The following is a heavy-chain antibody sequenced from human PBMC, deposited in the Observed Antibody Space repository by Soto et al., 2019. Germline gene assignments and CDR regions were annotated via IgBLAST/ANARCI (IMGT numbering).Heavy chain of an antibody. CDR1: GASIMDYL. V-gene: IGHV4-59*13. J-gene: IGHJ4*02. CDR3: ARGTDCGSDCYWTLDY. Sequence: SQTRALAGTVGGASIMDYLWTWTRQPPGNGVEWIGYFYYAATTNKTSALNGRFTASVDTSKSQFSLKVTSVTTAGTAVSYCARGTDCGSDCYWTLDYWGQGKMVT. D-gene: IGHD2-21*02. CDR2: FYYAATT.